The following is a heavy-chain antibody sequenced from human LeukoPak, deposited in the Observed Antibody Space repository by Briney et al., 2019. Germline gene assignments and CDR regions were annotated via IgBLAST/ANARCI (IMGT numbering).Heavy chain of an antibody. J-gene: IGHJ3*02. V-gene: IGHV3-15*01. Sequence: GGSLRLSCAASGFTFSNAWMSWVRQAPGKGLEWVGRIKSKTDGGTTDYAAPVKGRFTISRDDSKNTLYLQMNSLKTEDTAVYYCTTQNNWNDHYDAFDIWGQGTMVTVSS. CDR2: IKSKTDGGTT. D-gene: IGHD1-1*01. CDR1: GFTFSNAW. CDR3: TTQNNWNDHYDAFDI.